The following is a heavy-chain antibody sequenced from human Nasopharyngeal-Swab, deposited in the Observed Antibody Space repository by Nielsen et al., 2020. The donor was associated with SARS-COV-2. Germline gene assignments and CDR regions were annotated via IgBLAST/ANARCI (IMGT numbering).Heavy chain of an antibody. CDR2: INPSGGST. J-gene: IGHJ6*02. Sequence: ASVKVSCKASGYTFTSYYMHWVRQAPGQGLEWMGIINPSGGSTSYAQKFQGRVTMTRDTSTSTVYMELSSLRSDDTAVYYCARVLIYGSGSGGMDVWGQGTTVTVSS. D-gene: IGHD3-10*01. CDR1: GYTFTSYY. CDR3: ARVLIYGSGSGGMDV. V-gene: IGHV1-46*01.